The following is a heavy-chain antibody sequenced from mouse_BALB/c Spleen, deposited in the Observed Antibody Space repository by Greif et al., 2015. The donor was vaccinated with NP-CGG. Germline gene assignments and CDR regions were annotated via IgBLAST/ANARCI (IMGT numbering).Heavy chain of an antibody. CDR2: IYPGNVNT. CDR1: GYTFTSYY. CDR3: ARERSSAWFAY. V-gene: IGHV1S56*01. D-gene: IGHD1-1*01. J-gene: IGHJ3*01. Sequence: QVQLQQSGPELVKPGASVRISCKASGYTFTSYYIHWVKQRPGQGLEWIGWIYPGNVNTKYNEKFKGKATLTADKSSSTAYMQLSSLTSEDSAVYFGARERSSAWFAYWGQGTLVTVSA.